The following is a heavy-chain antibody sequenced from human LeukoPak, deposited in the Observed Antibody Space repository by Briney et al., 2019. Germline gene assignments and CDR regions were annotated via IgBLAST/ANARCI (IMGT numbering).Heavy chain of an antibody. J-gene: IGHJ4*02. CDR1: GFTFNRDW. CDR2: IKEDGSEK. V-gene: IGHV3-7*01. CDR3: ARDKGTYYYDSSGYYPDY. Sequence: PGGSLRLSCAASGFTFNRDWTAWVRQAPGKGLEWVANIKEDGSEKNYVDSVKGRFTISRDNAVNSVYLQMNDLRAEDTGVYYCARDKGTYYYDSSGYYPDYWGQGTLVTVSS. D-gene: IGHD3-22*01.